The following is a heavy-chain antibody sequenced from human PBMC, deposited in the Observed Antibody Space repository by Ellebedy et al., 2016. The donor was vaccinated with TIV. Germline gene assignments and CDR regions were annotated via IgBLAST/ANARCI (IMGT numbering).Heavy chain of an antibody. Sequence: GESLKISCAASGFTFSNNYMSWVRQAPGKGLEWVANIKQDGTEKYYVDSVKGRFTISRDNSKNTLYLQMNSLRADDTAIYYCAKLGGVLSWYADYWGLGTLVTVSS. CDR1: GFTFSNNY. J-gene: IGHJ4*02. D-gene: IGHD6-13*01. V-gene: IGHV3-7*03. CDR2: IKQDGTEK. CDR3: AKLGGVLSWYADY.